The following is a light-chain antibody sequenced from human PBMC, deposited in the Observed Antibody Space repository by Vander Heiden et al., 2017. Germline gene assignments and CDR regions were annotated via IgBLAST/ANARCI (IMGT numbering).Light chain of an antibody. V-gene: IGKV1-39*01. J-gene: IGKJ5*01. Sequence: DIQMTQSPSSLSASVGDRVTITCRASQSISSYLNWYQQKPGKAPKLLIYAASSLKSGVPSRFSGSGSGTDFTLTISRLQPEDFATYYCQQRDSTPITFGQGTPMEIK. CDR2: AAS. CDR1: QSISSY. CDR3: QQRDSTPIT.